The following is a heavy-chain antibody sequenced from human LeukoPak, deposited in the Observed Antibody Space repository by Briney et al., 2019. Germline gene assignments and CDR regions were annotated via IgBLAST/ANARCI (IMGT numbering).Heavy chain of an antibody. V-gene: IGHV3-74*01. D-gene: IGHD6-19*01. J-gene: IGHJ4*02. CDR1: GFTFSSYW. Sequence: GGSLRLSCAASGFTFSSYWMHWVRQAPGKGLVWVSRSNSDGSSTSYADSVKGRFTISRDNAEKTLYLQMDNLRAEDTAVYYCAKYQRQWLPKGGFDYWGQGTLVTVSS. CDR2: SNSDGSST. CDR3: AKYQRQWLPKGGFDY.